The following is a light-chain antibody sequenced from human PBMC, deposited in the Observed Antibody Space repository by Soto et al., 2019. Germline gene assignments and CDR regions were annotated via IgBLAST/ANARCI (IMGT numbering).Light chain of an antibody. CDR2: RAS. V-gene: IGKV1-5*03. J-gene: IGKJ4*01. CDR1: QSVSNW. Sequence: DIQMTQSPSTLSASVGDRVTITCRASQSVSNWLAWYQQKPGKAPKLLISRASSLECGVPSRFSGRGSGTEFTLTISSLQPDDSATYCCQHYQNYPITFGGGTRVEIK. CDR3: QHYQNYPIT.